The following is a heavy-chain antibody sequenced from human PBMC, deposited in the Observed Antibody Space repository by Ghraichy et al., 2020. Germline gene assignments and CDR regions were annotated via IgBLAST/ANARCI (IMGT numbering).Heavy chain of an antibody. CDR1: GGTFSSYA. V-gene: IGHV1-69*13. CDR2: IIPIFGTA. CDR3: ARVWLARYYYYGMDV. J-gene: IGHJ6*02. D-gene: IGHD3-16*01. Sequence: SVKVSCKASGGTFSSYAISWVRQAPGQGLEWMGGIIPIFGTANYAQKFQGRVTITADESTSTAYMELSSLRSEDTAVYYCARVWLARYYYYGMDVWGQGTTVTVSS.